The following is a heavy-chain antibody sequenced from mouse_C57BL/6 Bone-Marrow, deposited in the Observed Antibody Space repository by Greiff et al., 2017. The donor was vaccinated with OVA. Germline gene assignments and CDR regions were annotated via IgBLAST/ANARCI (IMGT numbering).Heavy chain of an antibody. D-gene: IGHD2-5*01. CDR3: ARRGSNLWFAY. CDR2: INPNNGGT. Sequence: VQLQQSGPELVKPGASVKISCKASGYTFTDYYMNWVKQSLGKSLEWIGDINPNNGGTSYNQKFKGKATLTVDKSSSTAYMELRSLTSEDSAVYYCARRGSNLWFAYWGQGTLVTVSA. J-gene: IGHJ3*01. V-gene: IGHV1-26*01. CDR1: GYTFTDYY.